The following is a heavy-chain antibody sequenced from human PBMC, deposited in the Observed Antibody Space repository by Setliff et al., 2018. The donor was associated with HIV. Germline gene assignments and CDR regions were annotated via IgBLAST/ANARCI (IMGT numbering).Heavy chain of an antibody. D-gene: IGHD4-4*01. J-gene: IGHJ5*02. CDR2: VYYTGKT. CDR3: ARDLTSNSNCFEP. Sequence: SETLSLTCSVSGGSLISGGYYWSWIRQHPGKGLEWIGNVYYTGKTYYNPSLESRISMSVDTSKNQFSLKLTSVTAADTAIYYCARDLTSNSNCFEPWGQGTQVTVSS. CDR1: GGSLISGGYY. V-gene: IGHV4-31*02.